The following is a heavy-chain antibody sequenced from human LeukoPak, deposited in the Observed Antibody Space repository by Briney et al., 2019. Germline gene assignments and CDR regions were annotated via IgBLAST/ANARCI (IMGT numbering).Heavy chain of an antibody. CDR1: GFTFSSYG. V-gene: IGHV3-30*03. Sequence: QPGGSLRLSCAASGFTFSSYGMHWVRQAPGKGLEWVAVISYDGSNKYYADSVKGRFTISRDNSKNTLYLQMNSLRAEDTAVYYCARDLSEQWLVYYFDYWGQGTLVTVSS. CDR3: ARDLSEQWLVYYFDY. J-gene: IGHJ4*02. D-gene: IGHD6-19*01. CDR2: ISYDGSNK.